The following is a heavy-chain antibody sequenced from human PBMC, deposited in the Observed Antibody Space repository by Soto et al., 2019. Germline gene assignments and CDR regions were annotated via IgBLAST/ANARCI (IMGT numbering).Heavy chain of an antibody. Sequence: QVQPVESGGGVVQPGRSLRLSCAASGFTFSSYAMHWVRQAPGKGLEWVAVISYDGSNKYYADSVKGRFTISRDNPKNTLHLQLNRLRAQATAVYDSASLDPMDGYTYGGKGTMASVPS. CDR3: ASLDPMDGYTY. V-gene: IGHV3-30-3*01. D-gene: IGHD5-12*01. CDR1: GFTFSSYA. J-gene: IGHJ4*02. CDR2: ISYDGSNK.